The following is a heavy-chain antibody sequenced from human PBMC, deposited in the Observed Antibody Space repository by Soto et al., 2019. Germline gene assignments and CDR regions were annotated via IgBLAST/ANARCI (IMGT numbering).Heavy chain of an antibody. CDR3: ARDSRGGSSVFDY. V-gene: IGHV4-59*01. D-gene: IGHD3-16*01. CDR1: GGSISSYY. J-gene: IGHJ4*02. CDR2: IYYSGST. Sequence: SETLSLTCTVSGGSISSYYWSWIRQPPGKGLEWIGYIYYSGSTNYNPSLKSRVTISVDTSKNQFSLKLSSVTAADTAVYYCARDSRGGSSVFDYWGQGTLVTVSS.